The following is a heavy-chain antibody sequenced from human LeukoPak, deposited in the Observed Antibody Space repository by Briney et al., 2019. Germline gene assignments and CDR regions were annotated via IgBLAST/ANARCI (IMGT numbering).Heavy chain of an antibody. CDR3: ARDRTVYYDILTGSLAYYYYGMDV. V-gene: IGHV1-2*02. D-gene: IGHD3-9*01. Sequence: ASVKVSCKASGYTFTGYYMHWVRQAPGQGLEWMGWINPNSGGTNYAQKFQGRVTMTRDASISTAYMELSRLRSDDTAVYYCARDRTVYYDILTGSLAYYYYGMDVWGQGTTVTDSS. CDR1: GYTFTGYY. CDR2: INPNSGGT. J-gene: IGHJ6*02.